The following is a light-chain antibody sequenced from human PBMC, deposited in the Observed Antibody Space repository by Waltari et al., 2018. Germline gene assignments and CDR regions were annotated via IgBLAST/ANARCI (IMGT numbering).Light chain of an antibody. J-gene: IGLJ2*01. V-gene: IGLV2-14*03. Sequence: QSALTQPASVSGSPGQSITISCTGTSSDVGGSNYVSWYQQHPGKAPKLRIYDVSNRPSGVSNRFSGSKSGNTASLTISGLQAEDEADYYCSSYTSSSTSVVFGGGTKLTVL. CDR2: DVS. CDR1: SSDVGGSNY. CDR3: SSYTSSSTSVV.